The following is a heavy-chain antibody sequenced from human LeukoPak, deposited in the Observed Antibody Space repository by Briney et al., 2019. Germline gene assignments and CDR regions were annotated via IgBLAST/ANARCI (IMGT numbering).Heavy chain of an antibody. CDR1: GGSISSGSYY. Sequence: PSETLSLTCTVSGGSISSGSYYWSWIRQPAGKGLEWIGRIYTSGSTNYNPSLKSRVTISVDTSKNQFSLKLSSVTAADTAVYYCARDRFRSGIAARLDAFDIWGQGTMVTVSS. D-gene: IGHD6-6*01. CDR2: IYTSGST. J-gene: IGHJ3*02. CDR3: ARDRFRSGIAARLDAFDI. V-gene: IGHV4-61*02.